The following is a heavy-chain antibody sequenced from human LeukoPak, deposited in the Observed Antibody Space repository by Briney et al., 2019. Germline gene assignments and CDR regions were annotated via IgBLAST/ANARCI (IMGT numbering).Heavy chain of an antibody. CDR2: ISASDGTT. V-gene: IGHV3-23*01. CDR3: AKVATWRGLYYFDY. J-gene: IGHJ4*02. CDR1: GFTFSNDA. Sequence: GGFLRLSCAASGFTFSNDAMSWVRQAPGKGLDWVSGISASDGTTRYADSVKGRFTISRDNSKNTLYLQMNSLRAEDTAVYYSAKVATWRGLYYFDYWGQGTLVTVSS. D-gene: IGHD2-8*02.